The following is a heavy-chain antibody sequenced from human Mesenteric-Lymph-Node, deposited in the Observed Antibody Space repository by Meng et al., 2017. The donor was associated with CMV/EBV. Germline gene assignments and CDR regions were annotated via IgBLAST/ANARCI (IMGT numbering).Heavy chain of an antibody. V-gene: IGHV1-69*05. CDR2: IIPIFGTS. Sequence: SGYTVTRYDINWVRQAPGQGLEWMGGIIPIFGTSNYTQKFQGRVTITTDESTSSAYMQLSSLKSEDTAVYYCARAPGGWDPEGSYFDYWGQGTLVTVSS. CDR3: ARAPGGWDPEGSYFDY. D-gene: IGHD1-26*01. J-gene: IGHJ4*02. CDR1: GYTVTRYD.